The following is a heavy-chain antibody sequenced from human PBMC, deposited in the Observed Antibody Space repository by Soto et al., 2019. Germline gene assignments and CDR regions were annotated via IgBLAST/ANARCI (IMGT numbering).Heavy chain of an antibody. CDR1: GGSISSGGYY. J-gene: IGHJ5*02. CDR2: IYSSGST. V-gene: IGHV4-31*03. Sequence: SETLSLTCTVSGGSISSGGYYWSWIRQHPGKGLEWIGYIYSSGSTYYNPSLKSRVTISADTSKNQFSLKLSSVTAADTAVYYCAREKILAAAGSGGMHNWFDPWGQGTLVTVSS. CDR3: AREKILAAAGSGGMHNWFDP. D-gene: IGHD6-13*01.